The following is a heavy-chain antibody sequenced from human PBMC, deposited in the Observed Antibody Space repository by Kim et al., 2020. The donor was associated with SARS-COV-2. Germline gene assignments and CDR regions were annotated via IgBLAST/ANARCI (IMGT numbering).Heavy chain of an antibody. CDR1: GYSFTSYW. J-gene: IGHJ3*02. CDR2: LDPSDSYT. CDR3: ARRQNGPVFPGDFDI. V-gene: IGHV5-10-1*01. Sequence: GESLKISCKGSGYSFTSYWISWVRQMPGKGLEWMGRLDPSDSYTNYSPSFQGHVTISADKSISTTYLQWSSLKASDTAMYYCARRQNGPVFPGDFDIGGQGTMITVAT. D-gene: IGHD4-17*01.